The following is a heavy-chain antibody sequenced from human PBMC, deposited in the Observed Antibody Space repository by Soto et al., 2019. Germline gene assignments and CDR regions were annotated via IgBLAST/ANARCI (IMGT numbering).Heavy chain of an antibody. CDR2: IKQDGSEK. V-gene: IGHV3-7*03. J-gene: IGHJ6*02. CDR1: GFTFSSYW. Sequence: EVQLVESGGGLIQPGGSLRLSCAASGFTFSSYWMSWVRQAPGKGLEWVANIKQDGSEKYYVDSVKGRFTISRDNAKNSLYLQMNSLRAEDTAVYYCARGPDYYYYGMDVWGQGTTVTVSS. CDR3: ARGPDYYYYGMDV.